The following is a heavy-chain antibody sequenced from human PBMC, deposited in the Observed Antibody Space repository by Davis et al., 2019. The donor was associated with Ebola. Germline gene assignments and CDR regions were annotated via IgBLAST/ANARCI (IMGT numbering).Heavy chain of an antibody. D-gene: IGHD3-10*01. V-gene: IGHV4-61*08. J-gene: IGHJ6*02. CDR2: IYYSGST. CDR3: ARGGCYGSGNCFYYYYGMDV. Sequence: MPSETLSLTCTVSGGSISSGDYHWSWIRQPPGKGLEWIGYIYYSGSTNYNPSLKSRVTISVDTSKNQFSLKLSSVTAADTAVYYCARGGCYGSGNCFYYYYGMDVWGQGTTVTVSS. CDR1: GGSISSGDYH.